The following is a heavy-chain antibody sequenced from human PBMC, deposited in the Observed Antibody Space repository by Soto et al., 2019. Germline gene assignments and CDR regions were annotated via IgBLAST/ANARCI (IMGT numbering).Heavy chain of an antibody. V-gene: IGHV1-3*01. J-gene: IGHJ4*02. CDR1: GYTFISYP. CDR3: AKSGSLDS. D-gene: IGHD1-26*01. Sequence: VQLVQSGAEVKKPGASVRISCKASGYTFISYPIHWVRQAPGQSLECMGWINPANGDTRYSQKFQGRVTITRDTSATTAYMDLNSLIPDDTAIYYCAKSGSLDSWGQGTQSTVSS. CDR2: INPANGDT.